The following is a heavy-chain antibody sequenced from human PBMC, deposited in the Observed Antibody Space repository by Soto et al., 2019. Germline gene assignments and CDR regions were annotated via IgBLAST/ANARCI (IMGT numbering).Heavy chain of an antibody. Sequence: QVQLVESGGGLVKPGGSLRLSCAASGFTFSDYYMSWIRQAPGKGLEWVSYISSSGSTIYYADSVKGRFTISRDNAKNSLYLQMNSLRAEDTAVYYCARLAQLLWFGELLSEPGDYFDYWGQGTLVTVSS. J-gene: IGHJ4*02. CDR1: GFTFSDYY. CDR3: ARLAQLLWFGELLSEPGDYFDY. V-gene: IGHV3-11*01. D-gene: IGHD3-10*01. CDR2: ISSSGSTI.